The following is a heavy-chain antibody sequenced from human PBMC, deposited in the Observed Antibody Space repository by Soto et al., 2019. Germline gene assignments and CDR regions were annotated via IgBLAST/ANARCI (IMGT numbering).Heavy chain of an antibody. V-gene: IGHV3-7*01. Sequence: GGSLRLSCAASGFTFSSYWMSWVRQAPGKGLEWVANINRDGTGKYYVDSVKGRFTISRDNAKNSLFLQMNSLRVEDTAVYYCTRDEVYGSGSYYGYWGQGTLVTVSS. D-gene: IGHD3-10*01. CDR2: INRDGTGK. CDR3: TRDEVYGSGSYYGY. J-gene: IGHJ4*01. CDR1: GFTFSSYW.